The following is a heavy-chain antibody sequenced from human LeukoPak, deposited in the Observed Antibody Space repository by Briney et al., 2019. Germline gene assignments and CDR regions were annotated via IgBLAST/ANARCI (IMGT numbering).Heavy chain of an antibody. D-gene: IGHD2-2*01. V-gene: IGHV1-2*02. CDR3: ARGGEVCSSSSCYRGHDY. CDR2: INPKSGGT. J-gene: IGHJ4*02. CDR1: GYTXTGYY. Sequence: ASVKVSCKASGYTXTGYYMHGVRQAPGQGLEWMGWINPKSGGTTYEQKFQGRVTMTRDTSTSTACMELSRLRSDDTAVYYCARGGEVCSSSSCYRGHDYWGQGTLVTVSS.